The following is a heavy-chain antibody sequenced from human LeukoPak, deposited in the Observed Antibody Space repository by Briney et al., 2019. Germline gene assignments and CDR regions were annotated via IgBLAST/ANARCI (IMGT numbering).Heavy chain of an antibody. D-gene: IGHD1-26*01. CDR1: GYTFTGYY. J-gene: IGHJ4*02. CDR2: INPNSGGT. V-gene: IGHV1-2*02. Sequence: ASVKVSCKASGYTFTGYYMHWVRQAPGQGLEWMGWINPNSGGTNYAQKFQGRVTMTRDTPISTAYMELSRLRSDDTAVYYCARDGAYSGSLPLDYWGQGTLVTVSS. CDR3: ARDGAYSGSLPLDY.